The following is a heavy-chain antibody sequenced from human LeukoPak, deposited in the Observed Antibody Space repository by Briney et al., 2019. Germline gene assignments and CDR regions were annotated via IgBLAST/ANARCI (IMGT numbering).Heavy chain of an antibody. V-gene: IGHV4-39*01. CDR2: RYYGQTI. D-gene: IGHD4/OR15-4a*01. CDR1: SAASSSRSHH. Sequence: PSETLSLTYTISSAASSSRSHHWGWSRQSPKQELHWSVSRYYGQTIYYNPSLNRGVTISVVTPKDQFTLQLTSVTAADTAVYYCVRHDGRGGATMGAFDSWGQGSLVTVSS. CDR3: VRHDGRGGATMGAFDS. J-gene: IGHJ5*01.